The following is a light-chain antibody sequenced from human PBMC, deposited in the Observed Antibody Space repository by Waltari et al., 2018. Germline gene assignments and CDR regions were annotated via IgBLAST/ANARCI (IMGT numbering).Light chain of an antibody. J-gene: IGLJ2*01. Sequence: SYELTQPPSVSVSPGQTASITCSGAKLGDKYACWYQQKPGQSPVLVIYQDSKRPSGIPGRFSGSNSGNTATLTISGTQAMDEADYYCQAWDSSTALVFGGGTKLTVL. CDR3: QAWDSSTALV. CDR1: KLGDKY. V-gene: IGLV3-1*01. CDR2: QDS.